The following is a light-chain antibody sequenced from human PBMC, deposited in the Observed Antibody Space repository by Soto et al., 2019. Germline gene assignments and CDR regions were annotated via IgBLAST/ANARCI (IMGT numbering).Light chain of an antibody. CDR1: RSISNW. J-gene: IGKJ1*01. CDR3: EQYDSYSYT. CDR2: DAS. V-gene: IGKV1-5*01. Sequence: DTPMTQSPSTLSGSLGDTVTITCRASRSISNWVACYQHNPGKAPRLLISDASDLERGVPSRFSCYGSATEYTRNIANLQPDGFETYDCEQYDSYSYTFGQGTKVEI.